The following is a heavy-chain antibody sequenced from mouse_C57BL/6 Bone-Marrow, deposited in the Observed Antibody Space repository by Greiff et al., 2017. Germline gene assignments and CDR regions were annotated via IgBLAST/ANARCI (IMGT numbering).Heavy chain of an antibody. Sequence: EVQLVESGGGLVQPGGSLQLSCEASGFTFSDYYMYWVRQTPEKRLEWVAYISTGGGSTYYTDTVKGRFTISSDNAKHTRYLQMSRLTSEDTAMYYCARRGDPYYFDYWGQGTTLTVSS. CDR3: ARRGDPYYFDY. J-gene: IGHJ2*01. D-gene: IGHD2-13*01. CDR1: GFTFSDYY. CDR2: ISTGGGST. V-gene: IGHV5-12*01.